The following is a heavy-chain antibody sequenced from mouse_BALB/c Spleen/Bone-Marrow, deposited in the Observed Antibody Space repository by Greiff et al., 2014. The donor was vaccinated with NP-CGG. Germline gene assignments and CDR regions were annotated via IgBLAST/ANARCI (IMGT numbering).Heavy chain of an antibody. V-gene: IGHV3-1*02. CDR2: IHYSGST. Sequence: EVKLVESGPDLVKPSQSLSLTCTVTGYSITSGYSWHWIRQFPGNKLEWMGYIHYSGSTNYNPSLKSRISITRDTSKNQFFLQLNSVTTEDTATYYCARRVRGYDVQAWFAYWGQGTLVTVSA. CDR3: ARRVRGYDVQAWFAY. D-gene: IGHD2-2*01. CDR1: GYSITSGYS. J-gene: IGHJ3*01.